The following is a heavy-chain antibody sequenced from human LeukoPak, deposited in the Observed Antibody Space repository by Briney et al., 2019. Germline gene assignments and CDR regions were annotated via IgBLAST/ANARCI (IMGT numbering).Heavy chain of an antibody. CDR1: QFTFNGSW. CDR2: MYPTGTQK. J-gene: IGHJ4*02. V-gene: IGHV3-7*01. Sequence: GWSLRLSCADSQFTFNGSWMNWVRQAPGKGLEGVGNMYPTGTQKRYVASVRGRFTISKAHPGTSLYLDMHSLRAEDTAIYYCAIWTSGNYWGQGTLVTVSS. D-gene: IGHD1-1*01. CDR3: AIWTSGNY.